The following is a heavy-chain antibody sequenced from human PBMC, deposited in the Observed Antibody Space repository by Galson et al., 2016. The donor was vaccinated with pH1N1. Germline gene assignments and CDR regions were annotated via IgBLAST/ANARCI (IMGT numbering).Heavy chain of an antibody. V-gene: IGHV3-9*01. J-gene: IGHJ3*02. CDR2: ISWNRGAI. CDR3: VKDRAVYYDSSGYDYAVDI. CDR1: GFTFEDFA. Sequence: SLRLSCAASGFTFEDFALHWVRQGPGKGLEWVSGISWNRGAIDYAESVKGRFTISRDNAKNSLYLQMDSLRAEDTALYYCVKDRAVYYDSSGYDYAVDIWGQGTRVTV. D-gene: IGHD3-22*01.